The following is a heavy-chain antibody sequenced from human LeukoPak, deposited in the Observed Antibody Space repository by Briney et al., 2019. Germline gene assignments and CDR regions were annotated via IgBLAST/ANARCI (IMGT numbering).Heavy chain of an antibody. V-gene: IGHV4-38-2*02. CDR3: ARETSLWFDP. J-gene: IGHJ5*02. Sequence: PSETLSLTCTVSGYSISSGYYWGWIRQPPGKGLEWIGSIYHSGSTYYNPSLKSRVTISVDTSKNQFSLKLSSVTAADTAVYYCARETSLWFDPWGQGTLVTVSS. CDR2: IYHSGST. CDR1: GYSISSGYY.